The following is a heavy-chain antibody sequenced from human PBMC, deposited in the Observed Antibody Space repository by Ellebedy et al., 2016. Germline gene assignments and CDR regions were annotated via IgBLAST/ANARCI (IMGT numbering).Heavy chain of an antibody. J-gene: IGHJ3*01. CDR3: VTRHNGAFDF. V-gene: IGHV3-53*01. D-gene: IGHD1-14*01. CDR1: GFGVTSND. Sequence: GESLKISXAVSGFGVTSNDMSWVRQAPGKGLELVSLIYGGGTSYYAESVKGRFTISRDTSKKTLYLQMSGLGAEDTAVYYCVTRHNGAFDFWGQGTMVSVSS. CDR2: IYGGGTS.